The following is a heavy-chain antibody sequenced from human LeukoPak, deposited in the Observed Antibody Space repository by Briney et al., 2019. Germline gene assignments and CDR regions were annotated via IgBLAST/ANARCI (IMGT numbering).Heavy chain of an antibody. J-gene: IGHJ4*02. CDR3: ARGHETLEY. CDR2: IYSDGST. V-gene: IGHV3-53*01. CDR1: WFTVSNNY. Sequence: PGGSLRLSCAASWFTVSNNYINWVRQAPGKGLEWVSVIYSDGSTFYADSVKGRFTISRDNSKNTLHLQMHSLRAEDTAIYFCARGHETLEYWGQGTLVTVSS.